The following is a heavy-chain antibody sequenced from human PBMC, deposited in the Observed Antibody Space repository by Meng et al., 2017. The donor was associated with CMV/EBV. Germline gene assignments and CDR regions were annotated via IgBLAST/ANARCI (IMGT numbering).Heavy chain of an antibody. V-gene: IGHV4-34*01. CDR1: GGSFSGYY. CDR3: ARNPLNATYYDFWSSYYNYYYYGMDV. Sequence: SETLSLTCAVYGGSFSGYYWSWIRQPPGKGLEWIGEINHSGSTNYNLSLKSRVTISVDTSKNQFSLKLSSVTAADTAVYYCARNPLNATYYDFWSSYYNYYYYGMDVWGQGTTVTVSS. J-gene: IGHJ6*02. D-gene: IGHD3-3*01. CDR2: INHSGST.